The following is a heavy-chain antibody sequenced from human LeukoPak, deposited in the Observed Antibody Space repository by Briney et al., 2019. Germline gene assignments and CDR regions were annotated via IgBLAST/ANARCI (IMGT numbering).Heavy chain of an antibody. Sequence: ASQTLSLTCAISGDSVSSNSVAWNWIRQSPSRGLEWLGRTYYRSKWNNEYAESVRSRITINTDTSKNQFSLQLDSVTPEDTAVYYCARERYYFDYWGQGTLVTVSS. J-gene: IGHJ4*02. CDR2: TYYRSKWNN. CDR1: GDSVSSNSVA. CDR3: ARERYYFDY. V-gene: IGHV6-1*01.